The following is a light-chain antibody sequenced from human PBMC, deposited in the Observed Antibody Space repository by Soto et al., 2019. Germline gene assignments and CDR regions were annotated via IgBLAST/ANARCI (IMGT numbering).Light chain of an antibody. J-gene: IGKJ5*01. V-gene: IGKV1-13*02. CDR2: DAS. CDR3: QQYNSYPIT. Sequence: AIEMTQSPSSLSASVGDRVTITCQASQDISNYLNWYQQKPGKAPKLLIYDASNLESGVPSRFSGSGSGTEFTLTISSLQPDDFATYYCQQYNSYPITFGQGTRLEIK. CDR1: QDISNY.